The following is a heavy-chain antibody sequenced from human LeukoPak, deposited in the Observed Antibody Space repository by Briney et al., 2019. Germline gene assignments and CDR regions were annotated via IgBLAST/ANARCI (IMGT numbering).Heavy chain of an antibody. CDR2: ISAYIGDT. CDR3: ARVGATPRPSYGLDV. V-gene: IGHV1-18*01. CDR1: GYTFTSYG. J-gene: IGHJ6*02. Sequence: GASVKVSCKASGYTFTSYGISWVRQAPGQGLEWMGWISAYIGDTNYAQKLQGRVTMTTDTSTSTAYMELRSLRSDDTAVYYCARVGATPRPSYGLDVWGQGTTVTVSS. D-gene: IGHD1-26*01.